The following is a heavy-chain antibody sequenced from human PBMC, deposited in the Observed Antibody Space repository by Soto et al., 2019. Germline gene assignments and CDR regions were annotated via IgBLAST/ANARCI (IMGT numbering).Heavy chain of an antibody. D-gene: IGHD2-2*01. CDR3: ASVIPLGYCTSASCAFFDY. Sequence: GGSLRLSFAASGFTFTTTTMHWVRQAPGKGREWISSIDSNSNYIYYADSVKGRFTTSRDNAKNSLYLQINSLRAEDTALYFCASVIPLGYCTSASCAFFDYWGQGTLVTVSS. J-gene: IGHJ4*02. CDR1: GFTFTTTT. CDR2: IDSNSNYI. V-gene: IGHV3-21*01.